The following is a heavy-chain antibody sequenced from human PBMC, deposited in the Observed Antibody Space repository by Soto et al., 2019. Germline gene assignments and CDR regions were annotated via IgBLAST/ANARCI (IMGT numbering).Heavy chain of an antibody. D-gene: IGHD2-21*02. CDR1: GFTFSSYA. Sequence: EVQLLESGGGLVQPGGSLRLSCAASGFTFSSYAMSWVRQAPGKGLEWVSAISGSGGSTYYADSVKGRFTISRDNSKNTLYLQMNSLRAEDTAVYYCAKDGADIVVVTAAAAFDIWGQGTMVTVSS. V-gene: IGHV3-23*01. CDR2: ISGSGGST. J-gene: IGHJ3*02. CDR3: AKDGADIVVVTAAAAFDI.